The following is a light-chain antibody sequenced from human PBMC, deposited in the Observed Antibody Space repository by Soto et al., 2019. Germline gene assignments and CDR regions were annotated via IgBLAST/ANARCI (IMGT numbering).Light chain of an antibody. CDR1: SSNIGSNY. CDR2: KNN. CDR3: AVWDDSLSGPV. V-gene: IGLV1-47*01. J-gene: IGLJ2*01. Sequence: QSVLTQPPSASGTPGQRVIISCSGSSSNIGSNYVYCYQQLPGTAPKLLIYKNNQRPSGVPDRVSGSKSGTSASLAISGLRSEDEANYYCAVWDDSLSGPVFGGGTKLTVL.